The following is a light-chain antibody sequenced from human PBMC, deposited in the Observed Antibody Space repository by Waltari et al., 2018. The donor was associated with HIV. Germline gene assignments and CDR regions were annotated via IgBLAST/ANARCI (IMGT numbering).Light chain of an antibody. CDR1: SRDVGGYNL. Sequence: QSALTQPASVSGSPGPSITISCPGTSRDVGGYNLVSWYQQHPGKAPKLMIYEVSKRPSGVSNRFSGSKSGNTASLTISGLQAEDEADYYCCAYAGSTTYVIFGGGTKLTVL. CDR3: CAYAGSTTYVI. V-gene: IGLV2-23*02. J-gene: IGLJ2*01. CDR2: EVS.